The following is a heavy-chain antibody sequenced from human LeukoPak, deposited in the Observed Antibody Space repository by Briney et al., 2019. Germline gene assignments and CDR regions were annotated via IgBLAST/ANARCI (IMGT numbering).Heavy chain of an antibody. D-gene: IGHD3-9*01. CDR2: IIPILGIA. CDR3: ARDEPYDILTGYHAFDY. J-gene: IGHJ4*02. Sequence: ASVKVSCKASGYTFTSYGISWVRQAPGQGLEWMGRIIPILGIANYAQKFQGRVTITADKSTSTAYMELSSLRSEDTAVYYCARDEPYDILTGYHAFDYWGQGTLVTVSS. V-gene: IGHV1-69*04. CDR1: GYTFTSYG.